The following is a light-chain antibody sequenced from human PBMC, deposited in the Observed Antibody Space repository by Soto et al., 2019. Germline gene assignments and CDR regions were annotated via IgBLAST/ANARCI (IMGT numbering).Light chain of an antibody. J-gene: IGKJ4*01. V-gene: IGKV3-15*01. CDR1: HSVSSN. CDR2: AAS. CDR3: QQYNDWPPFT. Sequence: ETVMTQSPVTLSLSPGDRATLSCRASHSVSSNLAWYQQKPGQPPRLLIYAASTRATGIPGRFSGSGSGTEFPLTISSLPYEDSAVCYCQQYNDWPPFTFGGGTKVEIK.